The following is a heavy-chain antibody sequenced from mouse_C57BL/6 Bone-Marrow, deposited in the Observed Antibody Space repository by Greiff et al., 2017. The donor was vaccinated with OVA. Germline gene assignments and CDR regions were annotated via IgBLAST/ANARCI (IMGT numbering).Heavy chain of an antibody. V-gene: IGHV1-52*01. CDR2: IDPSDSDT. CDR1: GYTFTSYW. Sequence: QVQLQQPGAELVRPGSSVKLSCKASGYTFTSYWMHWVKQRPIQGLEWIGNIDPSDSDTHYNQKFKDKATLTVDKSSSTAYMQLSSLTSEDSAVYYCARGGYDYDALAYWGQGTLVTVSA. D-gene: IGHD2-4*01. J-gene: IGHJ3*01. CDR3: ARGGYDYDALAY.